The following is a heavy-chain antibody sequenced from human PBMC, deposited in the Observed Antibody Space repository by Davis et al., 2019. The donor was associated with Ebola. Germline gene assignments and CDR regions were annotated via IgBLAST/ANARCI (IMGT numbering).Heavy chain of an antibody. CDR2: ISSSSSYI. CDR1: GFTFSSYS. V-gene: IGHV3-21*01. Sequence: GESLKISCAASGFTFSSYSMNWVRQAPGKGLEWVSSISSSSSYIYYADSVKGRFTISRDNAKNSLYLQMNSLRAEDTAVYYCASGVVVPAGIDYWGQGTLVTVSS. D-gene: IGHD2-2*01. J-gene: IGHJ4*02. CDR3: ASGVVVPAGIDY.